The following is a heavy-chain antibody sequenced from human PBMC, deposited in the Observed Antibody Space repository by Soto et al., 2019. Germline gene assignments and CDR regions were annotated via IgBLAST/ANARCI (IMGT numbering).Heavy chain of an antibody. J-gene: IGHJ4*02. D-gene: IGHD6-13*01. CDR3: ARAIITATGTSGFDS. CDR1: GGSIRSSDYY. V-gene: IGHV4-30-4*08. CDR2: VYYSESA. Sequence: QVQLQESGPGLVQPSQTLSLTCTVSGGSIRSSDYYWSWIRQPPGKGLEWIGYVYYSESAYYNPSLQSRGFISTDTSKNQFALTLSSVTAADTAVYYCARAIITATGTSGFDSWGQGTLVTVSS.